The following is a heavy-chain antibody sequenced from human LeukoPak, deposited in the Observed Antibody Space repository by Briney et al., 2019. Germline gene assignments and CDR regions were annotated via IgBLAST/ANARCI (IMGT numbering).Heavy chain of an antibody. J-gene: IGHJ4*02. Sequence: SETLSLTCTVSGDSISTSNSYWGWIRQPPGKGLEWIGTMYHSGSTNYNPSLKSRVTISVDTSKNQFSLKLSSVTAADTAVYFCARGFRGDNFDYWGQGTLVTVSS. V-gene: IGHV4-39*07. CDR1: GDSISTSNSY. D-gene: IGHD7-27*01. CDR3: ARGFRGDNFDY. CDR2: MYHSGST.